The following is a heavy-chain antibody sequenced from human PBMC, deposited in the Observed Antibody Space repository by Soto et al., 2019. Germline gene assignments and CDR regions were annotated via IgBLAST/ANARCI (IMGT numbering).Heavy chain of an antibody. Sequence: QVQLVQSGAEVKKPGSSVKVSCKASGGTFSSYAISWVRQAPGQGLEWMGGIIPIFGTANYAQKFQGRVTIXXYXSXXTAYMELSSLRAEDTAVYYCARVQGPYSGYDGGDYWGQGTLVTVSS. CDR3: ARVQGPYSGYDGGDY. D-gene: IGHD5-12*01. CDR2: IIPIFGTA. J-gene: IGHJ4*02. CDR1: GGTFSSYA. V-gene: IGHV1-69*12.